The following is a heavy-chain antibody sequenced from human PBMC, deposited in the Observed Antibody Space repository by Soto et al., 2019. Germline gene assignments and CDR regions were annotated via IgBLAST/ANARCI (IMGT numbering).Heavy chain of an antibody. J-gene: IGHJ4*02. CDR1: GFTFSSYA. CDR3: AKAPEDIVVVVAAISL. CDR2: ISGSGGST. D-gene: IGHD2-15*01. V-gene: IGHV3-23*01. Sequence: EVQLLESGGGLVQPGGSLRLSCAASGFTFSSYAMSWVRQAPGKGLEWVSAISGSGGSTYYADSVKGRFTISRDNSKNTLYLQKNSLRAEDTAVYYCAKAPEDIVVVVAAISLWGQGTLVTVSS.